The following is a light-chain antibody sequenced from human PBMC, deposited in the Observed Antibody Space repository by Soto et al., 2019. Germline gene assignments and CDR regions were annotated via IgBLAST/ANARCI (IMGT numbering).Light chain of an antibody. CDR3: MQDTQYPIT. V-gene: IGKV2-24*01. Sequence: DLVMIQTPLSSPVTLGQPASISCRSSQSLVDSSGNTYLSWLQQRPGQPPRLLIYEIFKRFSGVPDRFSGSGAGTDFTLKISRVEAEDVGVYYCMQDTQYPITFGGGTKVEIK. CDR2: EIF. J-gene: IGKJ4*01. CDR1: QSLVDSSGNTY.